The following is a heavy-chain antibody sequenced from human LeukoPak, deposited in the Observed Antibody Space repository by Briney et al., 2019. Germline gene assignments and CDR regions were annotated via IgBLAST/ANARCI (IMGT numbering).Heavy chain of an antibody. V-gene: IGHV4-30-4*08. D-gene: IGHD5-12*01. CDR3: ARVDGYSGYDYRAIDY. Sequence: SETLSLTCTVSGGSISSGDYYWSWIRQPPGKGLEWIGYIYYSGSTYYNPSLKSRVTISVDTSKNQFSLKLSSVTAADTAVYYCARVDGYSGYDYRAIDYWGQGTLVTVSS. CDR1: GGSISSGDYY. J-gene: IGHJ4*02. CDR2: IYYSGST.